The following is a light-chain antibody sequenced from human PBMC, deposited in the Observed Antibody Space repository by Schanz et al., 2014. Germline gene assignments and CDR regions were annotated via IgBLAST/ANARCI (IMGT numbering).Light chain of an antibody. CDR3: SSYAGSNIVV. CDR1: SSDVGGYNY. V-gene: IGLV2-11*01. CDR2: DVS. Sequence: QSALTQPRSVSGSPGQSVAISCTGTSSDVGGYNYVSWFQQHPGTAPKLMISDVSHRPSGVPDRFSGSKSGNTASLTISGLQAEDEADYYCSSYAGSNIVVFGGGTKLTVL. J-gene: IGLJ2*01.